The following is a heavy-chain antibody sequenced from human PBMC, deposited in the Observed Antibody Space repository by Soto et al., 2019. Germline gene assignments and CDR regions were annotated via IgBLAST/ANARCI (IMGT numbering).Heavy chain of an antibody. Sequence: QVQLQQWGAGLLKPSETLSLTCAVYGGSFSGYYWSWIRQPPGKGLEWIGEINHSGSTNYNPSLRSRVTISVDTSKNQFSLKRSSVTAADTAVYYCAREWGTGSDIGFDLWGRGTLVTVSS. D-gene: IGHD3-10*01. V-gene: IGHV4-34*01. J-gene: IGHJ2*01. CDR3: AREWGTGSDIGFDL. CDR1: GGSFSGYY. CDR2: INHSGST.